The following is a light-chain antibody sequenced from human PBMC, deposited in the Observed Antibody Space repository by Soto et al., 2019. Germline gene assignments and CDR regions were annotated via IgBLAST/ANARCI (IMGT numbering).Light chain of an antibody. Sequence: DIVLTQSPGTLSLSPGERATLSCRASQGVSSSYLGWYQQKPGQAPRLLIYGASSSATGIPDRFSGSGSGTDFTLTISRLEPEDFAVYYCQQYDSSPFTFGPGTRVDIK. CDR3: QQYDSSPFT. CDR1: QGVSSSY. V-gene: IGKV3-20*01. CDR2: GAS. J-gene: IGKJ3*01.